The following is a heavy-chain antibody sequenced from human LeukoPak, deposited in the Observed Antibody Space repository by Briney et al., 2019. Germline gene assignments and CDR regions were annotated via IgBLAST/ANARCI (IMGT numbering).Heavy chain of an antibody. CDR1: GGSISSNSYY. D-gene: IGHD1-26*01. CDR3: ARNPWEQDY. CDR2: IYYSGNS. J-gene: IGHJ4*02. V-gene: IGHV4-39*01. Sequence: SETLSLTCTVSGGSISSNSYYWGWIRQPPGKGLEWIGSIYYSGNSYYNPSLKSRVTISVDTSKNQVSLKVSSVTAADTAVYFRARNPWEQDYWGQGTLVTVSS.